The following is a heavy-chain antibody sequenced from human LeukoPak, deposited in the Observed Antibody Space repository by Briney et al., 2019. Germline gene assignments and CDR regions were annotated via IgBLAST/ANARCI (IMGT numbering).Heavy chain of an antibody. J-gene: IGHJ5*02. V-gene: IGHV3-23*01. CDR2: ISGGGGST. CDR1: GFTFSDYA. CDR3: AKAVDCSGGTCYSRWFDP. D-gene: IGHD2-15*01. Sequence: TGGSLRLSCAAAGFTFSDYAMNWFRQAPGKGPEWVSAISGGGGSTYYSDSVKGRFAISRDNSKHTLYLQMTSLTAEDTAVYYCAKAVDCSGGTCYSRWFDPWGQGTLVTVSS.